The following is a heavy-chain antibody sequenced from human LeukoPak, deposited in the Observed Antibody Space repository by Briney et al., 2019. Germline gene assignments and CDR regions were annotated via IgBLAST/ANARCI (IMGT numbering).Heavy chain of an antibody. V-gene: IGHV3-23*01. J-gene: IGHJ4*02. D-gene: IGHD3-22*01. Sequence: PGGSLRLSCAASGFTFDDYTMHWVRQAPGKGLEWVSAISGSGGSTYYADSVKGRFTISRDNSKNTLYLQMNSLRAEDTAVYYCAKDEVITPYYFDYWGQGTLVTVSS. CDR1: GFTFDDYT. CDR2: ISGSGGST. CDR3: AKDEVITPYYFDY.